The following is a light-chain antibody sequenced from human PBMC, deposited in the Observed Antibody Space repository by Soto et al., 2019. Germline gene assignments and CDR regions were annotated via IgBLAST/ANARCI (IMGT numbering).Light chain of an antibody. CDR2: AAS. Sequence: IQLTQSPSSLSASVGDRVTITCRASQDIAIYLAWYQQKPGEAPKLLIYAASTLYGGVPSRFSGSRSGTEFTLTISSLQPEDIATYYCQKLNNYPLTFGPGTKVDIK. V-gene: IGKV1-9*01. CDR3: QKLNNYPLT. J-gene: IGKJ3*01. CDR1: QDIAIY.